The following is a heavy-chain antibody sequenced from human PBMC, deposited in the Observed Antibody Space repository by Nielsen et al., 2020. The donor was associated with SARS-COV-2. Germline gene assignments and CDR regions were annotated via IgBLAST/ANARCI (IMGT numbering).Heavy chain of an antibody. CDR2: INAGNGNT. D-gene: IGHD6-13*01. V-gene: IGHV1-3*01. Sequence: ASVKVSCKASGYTFTSYAMNWEREAPGQRLEWMGWINAGNGNTKYSQKFQGRVTITRDTSASTAYMELSSLRSEDTAVYYCARDRGGNIAAAGTYYYYYGMDVWGQGTTVTVSS. CDR3: ARDRGGNIAAAGTYYYYYGMDV. J-gene: IGHJ6*02. CDR1: GYTFTSYA.